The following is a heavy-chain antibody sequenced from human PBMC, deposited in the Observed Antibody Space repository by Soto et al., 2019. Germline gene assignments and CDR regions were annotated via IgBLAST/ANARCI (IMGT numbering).Heavy chain of an antibody. CDR2: IYYSGST. J-gene: IGHJ5*02. V-gene: IGHV4-30-4*01. Sequence: SETLSLTCTVSGGSISSGDYYWSWIRQPPGKGLEWIGYIYYSGSTYYNPSLKSRVTISVDTSKNQFSLKLSSVTAADTAVYYCARDSSSLGLLNWFDPWRQPTFLTISS. CDR3: ARDSSSLGLLNWFDP. CDR1: GGSISSGDYY. D-gene: IGHD2-2*01.